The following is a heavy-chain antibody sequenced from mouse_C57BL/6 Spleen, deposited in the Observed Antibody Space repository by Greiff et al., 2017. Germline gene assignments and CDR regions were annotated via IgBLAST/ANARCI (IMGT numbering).Heavy chain of an antibody. CDR1: GYTFTSYW. V-gene: IGHV1-64*01. Sequence: QVQLQQPGAELVKPGASVKLSCKASGYTFTSYWMHWVKQRPGQGLEWIGMIHPNSGSTNYNEKFKSKATLTVNKSSSTAYMQLSSLTSEDSAVYYSARPHTPGSYAWFAYWGQGTLVTVSA. CDR2: IHPNSGST. CDR3: ARPHTPGSYAWFAY. D-gene: IGHD2-12*01. J-gene: IGHJ3*01.